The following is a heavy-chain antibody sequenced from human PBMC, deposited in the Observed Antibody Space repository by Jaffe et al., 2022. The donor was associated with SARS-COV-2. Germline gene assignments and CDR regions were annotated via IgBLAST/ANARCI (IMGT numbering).Heavy chain of an antibody. CDR2: ISGSGGST. J-gene: IGHJ1*01. CDR3: AKEGAIVVVKKRYFQH. D-gene: IGHD3-22*01. CDR1: GFTFSSYA. V-gene: IGHV3-23*01. Sequence: EVQLLESGGGLVQPGGSLRLSCAASGFTFSSYAMSWVRQAPGKGLEWVSAISGSGGSTYYADSVKGRFTISRDNSKNTLYLQMNSLRAEDTAVYYCAKEGAIVVVKKRYFQHWGQGTLVTVSS.